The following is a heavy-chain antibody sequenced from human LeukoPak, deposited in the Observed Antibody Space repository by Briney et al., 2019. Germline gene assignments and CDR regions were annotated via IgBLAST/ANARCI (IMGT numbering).Heavy chain of an antibody. J-gene: IGHJ5*01. Sequence: GGSLRLSCVASGFTLEDYALHWVRQAPGKGLEWISLISGDGDNTYYADSVKGRFTISRDNSKNSPYLQMSSLRAEDTAFYYCAEGVRSATYYNCFDSWGQGTLVTVSS. CDR1: GFTLEDYA. V-gene: IGHV3-43*02. CDR3: AEGVRSATYYNCFDS. D-gene: IGHD1-26*01. CDR2: ISGDGDNT.